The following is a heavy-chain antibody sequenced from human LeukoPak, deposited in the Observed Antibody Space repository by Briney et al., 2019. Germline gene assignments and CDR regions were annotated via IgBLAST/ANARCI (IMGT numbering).Heavy chain of an antibody. J-gene: IGHJ4*02. V-gene: IGHV3-66*01. CDR2: IYSGGST. CDR3: ARDPPGYKQQLVPGDY. D-gene: IGHD6-13*01. Sequence: GGSLRLSCAASGFTVSSNDMSWVRQAPGKGLEWVSVIYSGGSTYYADSVKGRFTISRDNSKNTLYLQMNSLRAEDTAVYYCARDPPGYKQQLVPGDYWGQGTLVTVSS. CDR1: GFTVSSND.